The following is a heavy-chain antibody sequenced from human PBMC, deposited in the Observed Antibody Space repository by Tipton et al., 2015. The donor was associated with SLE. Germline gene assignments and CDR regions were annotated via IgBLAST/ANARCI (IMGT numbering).Heavy chain of an antibody. D-gene: IGHD6-13*01. J-gene: IGHJ5*02. CDR2: MYYSGTT. CDR1: GAQMTSYS. Sequence: TLSLTCTISGAQMTSYSWGWIRQSPGKGLEWIGYMYYSGTTHYNASLKSRVTISRDKSKNQFSLNLSSVTAADTAVYYCARDVGPYTSSWWNNWFDPWGQGTLVTVSS. CDR3: ARDVGPYTSSWWNNWFDP. V-gene: IGHV4-59*12.